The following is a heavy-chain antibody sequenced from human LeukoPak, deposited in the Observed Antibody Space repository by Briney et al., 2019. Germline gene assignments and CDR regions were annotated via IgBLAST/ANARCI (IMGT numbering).Heavy chain of an antibody. J-gene: IGHJ4*02. CDR2: ISSSGSTI. Sequence: PGGSLRLSCAASGFTFSSYEMNWVRQAPGKGLEWVSYISSSGSTIYYADSVKGRFTISRDNAKNSLYLQMNSLRAEDTAVYYCARSFGWVVPVGYWGQGTLVTASS. V-gene: IGHV3-48*03. CDR3: ARSFGWVVPVGY. D-gene: IGHD3-16*01. CDR1: GFTFSSYE.